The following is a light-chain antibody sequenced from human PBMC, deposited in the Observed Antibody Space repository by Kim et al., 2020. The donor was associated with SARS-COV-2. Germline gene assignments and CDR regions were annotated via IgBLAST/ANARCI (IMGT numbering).Light chain of an antibody. CDR3: QQYDSAVT. CDR2: DVS. V-gene: IGKV1-33*01. CDR1: QDISHF. J-gene: IGKJ4*01. Sequence: SASIGDRITIPCQASQDISHFLNWYQQKPGKAPRLLIYDVSNLEPGVPSRFSGRGSRTDFTLTSSSLQTEDIATYYCQQYDSAVTFGGGTKVDIK.